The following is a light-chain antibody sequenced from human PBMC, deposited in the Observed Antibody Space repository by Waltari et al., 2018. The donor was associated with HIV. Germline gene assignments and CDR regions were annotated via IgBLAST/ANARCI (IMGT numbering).Light chain of an antibody. Sequence: QSALTPPPSASGSPGQSVPISCTGTSSDIGAYHSVAWYQQYPGKAPKLMIYDFTKRPSGVPDRFSGSKSGNTASLTVSGLQAEDEADYYCASHAGSKDVFGGGTKLTVL. CDR3: ASHAGSKDV. CDR1: SSDIGAYHS. J-gene: IGLJ2*01. CDR2: DFT. V-gene: IGLV2-8*01.